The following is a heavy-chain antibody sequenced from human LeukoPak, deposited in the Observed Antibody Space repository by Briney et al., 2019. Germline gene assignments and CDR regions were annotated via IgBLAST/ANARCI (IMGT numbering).Heavy chain of an antibody. J-gene: IGHJ3*02. D-gene: IGHD3-22*01. V-gene: IGHV5-51*01. Sequence: GESLKISCKGSGYSFTSYWIGWVRQMPGKGLEWMGIIYPGDSDTRYSPSFQGQVTISADKSISTAYLQWSSLKASDPAMYYCARQSDTMIVVVSAFDIWGQGTMVTVSS. CDR2: IYPGDSDT. CDR3: ARQSDTMIVVVSAFDI. CDR1: GYSFTSYW.